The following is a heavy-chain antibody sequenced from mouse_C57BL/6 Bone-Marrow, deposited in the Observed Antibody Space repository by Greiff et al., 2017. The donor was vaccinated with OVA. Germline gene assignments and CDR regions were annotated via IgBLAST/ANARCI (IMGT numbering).Heavy chain of an antibody. V-gene: IGHV15-2*01. CDR3: ARHYYARYFDV. CDR1: DSEVFPIAY. Sequence: VQLQESGSELRSPGSSVKLSCKDFDSEVFPIAYMSWVRQKPGHGFEWIGGILPSIGRTIYGEKFEDKATLDADTLSNTAYLELNSLSSEDSAIYYCARHYYARYFDVWGTGTTVTVSS. CDR2: ILPSIGRT. D-gene: IGHD2-1*01. J-gene: IGHJ1*03.